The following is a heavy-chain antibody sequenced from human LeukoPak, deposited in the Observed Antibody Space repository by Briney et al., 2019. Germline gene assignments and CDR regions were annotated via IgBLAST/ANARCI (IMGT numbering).Heavy chain of an antibody. CDR1: GFTFGDYA. Sequence: GSLRPSCTASGFTFGDYAMSWFRQAPGKGLEWVGFIRSKAYGGTTEYAASVKGRFTISRDDSKSIAYLQMNSLKTEDTAVYYCTRVYCSSTSCSAEGYYFDYWGQGTLVTVSS. V-gene: IGHV3-49*03. CDR3: TRVYCSSTSCSAEGYYFDY. D-gene: IGHD2-2*01. J-gene: IGHJ4*02. CDR2: IRSKAYGGTT.